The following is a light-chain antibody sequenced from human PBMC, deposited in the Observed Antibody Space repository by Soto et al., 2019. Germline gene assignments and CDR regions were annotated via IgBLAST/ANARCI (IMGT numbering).Light chain of an antibody. J-gene: IGLJ3*02. V-gene: IGLV2-23*01. Sequence: QSALTQPASVSGSPGQSITISCTGTSSDVGSYNLVSWYQQQPGKAPKLMIYEASKRPSGVSNRFSGSKSGNTASLTISGLQAEDEADYYCCSYAGSRTWVFGGGTQLTVL. CDR1: SSDVGSYNL. CDR3: CSYAGSRTWV. CDR2: EAS.